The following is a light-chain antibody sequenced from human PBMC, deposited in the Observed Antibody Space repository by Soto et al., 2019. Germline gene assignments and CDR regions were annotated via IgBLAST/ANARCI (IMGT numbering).Light chain of an antibody. Sequence: EIVLTQSPATLSLSPGERATLSCRASQSVSTFLAWYQQKPGQAPRLLIYDASSRATGIPVRFSGSGSGTDFTLTISSLEPEDFAVYYCQQRSIWPTFGQGTRLEIK. CDR2: DAS. CDR1: QSVSTF. CDR3: QQRSIWPT. V-gene: IGKV3-11*01. J-gene: IGKJ5*01.